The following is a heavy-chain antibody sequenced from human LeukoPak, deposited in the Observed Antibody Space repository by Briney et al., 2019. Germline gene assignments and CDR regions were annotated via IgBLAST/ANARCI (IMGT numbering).Heavy chain of an antibody. Sequence: ASVKVSCKASGYTFTGYYMHWVRQAPGQRLEWMGWINPNSGGTNSAQKFQGRVTMTRDTSISTAYMELNRLRSDDTAVYYCARVDTANRVDAFDIWGQGTMVTVSS. CDR1: GYTFTGYY. J-gene: IGHJ3*02. CDR2: INPNSGGT. D-gene: IGHD5-18*01. V-gene: IGHV1-2*02. CDR3: ARVDTANRVDAFDI.